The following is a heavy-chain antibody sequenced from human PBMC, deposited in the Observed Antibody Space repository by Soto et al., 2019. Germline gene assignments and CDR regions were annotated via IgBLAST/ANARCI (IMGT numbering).Heavy chain of an antibody. V-gene: IGHV4-59*01. CDR2: IYYSGST. Sequence: QVQLQESGPGLVKPSETLSLTCTVSGGSISSYYWSWIRQPPGKGLEWIGYIYYSGSTNYNPSLKSRVTISVDTSKTQFSLKLSSVTAADTAVYYCARAGYFDYYFDYWGQGTLVTVSS. D-gene: IGHD3-9*01. CDR1: GGSISSYY. J-gene: IGHJ4*02. CDR3: ARAGYFDYYFDY.